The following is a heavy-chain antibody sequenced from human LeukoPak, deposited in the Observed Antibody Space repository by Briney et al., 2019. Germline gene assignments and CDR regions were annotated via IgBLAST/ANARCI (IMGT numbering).Heavy chain of an antibody. Sequence: SVKVSCKASGYTFTSYDISWVRQAPGQGLEWMGGIIPIFGTANYAQKFQGRVTITADESTSTAYMELSSLRSEDTAVYYCASGTTCSSTSCYQDWGQGTLVTVSS. CDR2: IIPIFGTA. CDR1: GYTFTSYD. V-gene: IGHV1-69*13. CDR3: ASGTTCSSTSCYQD. D-gene: IGHD2-2*01. J-gene: IGHJ4*02.